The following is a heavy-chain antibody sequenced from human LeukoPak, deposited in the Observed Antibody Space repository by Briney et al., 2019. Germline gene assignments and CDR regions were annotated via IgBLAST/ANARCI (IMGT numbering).Heavy chain of an antibody. CDR3: TRYNNDHFDY. CDR1: GFTFSSYS. D-gene: IGHD1-14*01. J-gene: IGHJ4*02. V-gene: IGHV3-33*08. Sequence: GGSLRLSCAASGFTFSSYSMNWVRQAPGKGLEWVAVIAYDGSRAFYADSVKGRFTISRDNSKNTMSVQMDDLRAEDTAVYYCTRYNNDHFDYWGQGTLVTVSS. CDR2: IAYDGSRA.